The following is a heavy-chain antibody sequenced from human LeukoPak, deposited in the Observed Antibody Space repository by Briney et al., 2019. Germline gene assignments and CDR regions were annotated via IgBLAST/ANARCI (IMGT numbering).Heavy chain of an antibody. CDR1: GFTFNSYA. D-gene: IGHD6-19*01. CDR3: AKDNRRHYTSGPNPDSLH. CDR2: ISWNSGSI. J-gene: IGHJ4*02. Sequence: GGSLRLSCAASGFTFNSYAMSWVRQAPGKGLEWVSGISWNSGSIDYADSVKGRFTISRDNAKNSLYLQMNSLRVGDTAFYYCAKDNRRHYTSGPNPDSLHWGQGALVTVSS. V-gene: IGHV3-9*01.